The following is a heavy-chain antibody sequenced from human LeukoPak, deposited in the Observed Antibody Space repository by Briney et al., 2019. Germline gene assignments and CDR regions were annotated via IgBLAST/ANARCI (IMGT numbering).Heavy chain of an antibody. CDR2: INPSGGST. CDR1: GYTFTSYY. V-gene: IGHV1-46*01. J-gene: IGHJ6*03. CDR3: ARDGEQWLARDYYYYYMDV. Sequence: GASVKVSCKASGYTFTSYYMHWVRQAPGQGLEWMGIINPSGGSTSYAQKFQGRVTMTRDMSTSTDYMELSSLRSEDTAVYYCARDGEQWLARDYYYYYMDVWGKGTTVTVSS. D-gene: IGHD6-19*01.